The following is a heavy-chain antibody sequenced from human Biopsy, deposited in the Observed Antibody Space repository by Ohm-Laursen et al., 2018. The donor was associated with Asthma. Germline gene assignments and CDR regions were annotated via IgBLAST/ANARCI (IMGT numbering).Heavy chain of an antibody. CDR2: INFVFGTT. V-gene: IGHV1-69*13. J-gene: IGHJ4*02. CDR1: GGTFNTYV. Sequence: GASVKVSCKSPGGTFNTYVIGWVRQAPGQGLEWMGGINFVFGTTTYPQKFQDRVPITADDSTSTVYMELSSLRSEDTAVYYCARKAGSCISRTCYSLDFWGQGTLVTVSS. CDR3: ARKAGSCISRTCYSLDF. D-gene: IGHD2-2*01.